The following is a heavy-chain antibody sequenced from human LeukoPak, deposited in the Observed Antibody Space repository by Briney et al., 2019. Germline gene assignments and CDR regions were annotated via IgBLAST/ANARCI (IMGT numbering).Heavy chain of an antibody. CDR3: ARDRGSYYWLNY. Sequence: GGSLRLSCAASGFTFSSYSMNWVRQAPGKGLEWVSSISSSSSYIYYADSVKGRLTISRDNAKNSLYLQMNSLRAEDTAVYYCARDRGSYYWLNYWGQGTLVTVSS. CDR1: GFTFSSYS. CDR2: ISSSSSYI. J-gene: IGHJ4*02. V-gene: IGHV3-21*01. D-gene: IGHD1-26*01.